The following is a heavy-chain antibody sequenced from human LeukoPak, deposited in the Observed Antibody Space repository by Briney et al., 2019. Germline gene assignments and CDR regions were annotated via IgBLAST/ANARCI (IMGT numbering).Heavy chain of an antibody. D-gene: IGHD6-13*01. CDR3: AKDSGSWYFGAFDI. J-gene: IGHJ3*02. Sequence: GGSLRLSCAASGFTFDDYAIHWVRQAPGKGLEWVSGISWNSGGIGYADSVKGRFTISRDNAKNSLYLQMNSLRAEDTALYYCAKDSGSWYFGAFDIWGQGTMVTVSS. CDR1: GFTFDDYA. CDR2: ISWNSGGI. V-gene: IGHV3-9*01.